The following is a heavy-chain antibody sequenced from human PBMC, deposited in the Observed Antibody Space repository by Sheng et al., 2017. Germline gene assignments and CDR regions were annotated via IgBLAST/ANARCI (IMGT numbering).Heavy chain of an antibody. CDR2: ISAYNGNP. J-gene: IGHJ3*02. V-gene: IGHV1-18*01. Sequence: QVQLVQSGAEVKKPGASLKVSCKTSGYIFTTYGISWVRQAPGQGLEWMGWISAYNGNPNYAQKFQGRVTMTTDTSTSTAYMDLRSLRSDDTAIYYCARAWYANHDAFDIWGQGTMVTVSS. D-gene: IGHD2-15*01. CDR3: ARAWYANHDAFDI. CDR1: GYIFTTYG.